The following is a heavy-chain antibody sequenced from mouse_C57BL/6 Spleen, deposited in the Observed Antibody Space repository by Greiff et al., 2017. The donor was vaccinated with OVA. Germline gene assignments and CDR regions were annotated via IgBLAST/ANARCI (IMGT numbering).Heavy chain of an antibody. V-gene: IGHV5-17*01. D-gene: IGHD1-1*01. CDR3: ARDTTVVVPVYFDY. J-gene: IGHJ2*01. Sequence: EVQVVESGGGLVKPGGSLKLSCAASGFTFSDYGMHWVRQAPEKGLEWVAYISSGSSTIYYADTVKGRFTISRDNAKNTLFLQMTSLRSEDTAMYYCARDTTVVVPVYFDYWGQGTTLTVSS. CDR2: ISSGSSTI. CDR1: GFTFSDYG.